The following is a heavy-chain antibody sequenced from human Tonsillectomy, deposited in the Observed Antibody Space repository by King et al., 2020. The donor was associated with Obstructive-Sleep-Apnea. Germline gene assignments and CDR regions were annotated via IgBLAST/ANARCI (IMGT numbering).Heavy chain of an antibody. CDR2: ISYEGSNK. CDR1: GFTFSSYG. CDR3: AKPAYSSGWYSAFYYYGMDV. D-gene: IGHD6-19*01. V-gene: IGHV3-30*18. J-gene: IGHJ6*02. Sequence: VQLVESGGGVVQPGRSLRLSCAASGFTFSSYGMHWVRQAPGKGLEWVAVISYEGSNKYYADSVKGRFTISRDNSKNTLYLQMNSLRAEDTAVYYCAKPAYSSGWYSAFYYYGMDVWGQGTTVTVSS.